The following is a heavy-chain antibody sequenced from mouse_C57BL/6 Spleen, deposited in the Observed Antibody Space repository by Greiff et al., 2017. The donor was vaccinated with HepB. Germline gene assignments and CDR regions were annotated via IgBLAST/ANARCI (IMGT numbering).Heavy chain of an antibody. CDR2: ISYDGSN. Sequence: EVQLVESGPGLVKPSQSLSLTCSVTGYSITSGYYWNWIRQFPGNKLEWMGYISYDGSNNYNPSLKNRFSITRDTSKSQFFLKLKSVTTEDTATYYYERWAGSSPEDDMDYWGQGTSVTVSS. D-gene: IGHD1-1*01. CDR3: ERWAGSSPEDDMDY. V-gene: IGHV3-6*01. J-gene: IGHJ4*01. CDR1: GYSITSGYY.